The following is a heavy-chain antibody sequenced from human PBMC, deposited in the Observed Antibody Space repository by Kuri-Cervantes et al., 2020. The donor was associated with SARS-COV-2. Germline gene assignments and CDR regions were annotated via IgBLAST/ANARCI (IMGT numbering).Heavy chain of an antibody. V-gene: IGHV3-21*01. Sequence: GGSLRLSCAASGFTFSSYSMNWVRQAPVKGLEWVSCISSSSSYIYYADSVRGRFTISRDNAKSTLFLQLNRLRAEDTAVYFCTPLLAPLDYWGQGTLVTVSS. D-gene: IGHD2-15*01. CDR2: ISSSSSYI. J-gene: IGHJ4*02. CDR3: TPLLAPLDY. CDR1: GFTFSSYS.